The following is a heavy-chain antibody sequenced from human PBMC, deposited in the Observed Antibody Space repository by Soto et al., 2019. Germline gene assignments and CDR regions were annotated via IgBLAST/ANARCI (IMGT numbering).Heavy chain of an antibody. V-gene: IGHV3-23*01. CDR3: GKVPLGGYGVRGRFDP. J-gene: IGHJ5*02. CDR2: ISGSGGTT. CDR1: GFTFSSYA. Sequence: EVQLLESGGGLVQPGGSLRLFCAASGFTFSSYAMSWVRQAPGKGLEWVSTISGSGGTTYYADSVKGRFTISRDNSKNTLDLPMNSLGAEDTALYYCGKVPLGGYGVRGRFDPRGQGTLVTVSS. D-gene: IGHD5-12*01.